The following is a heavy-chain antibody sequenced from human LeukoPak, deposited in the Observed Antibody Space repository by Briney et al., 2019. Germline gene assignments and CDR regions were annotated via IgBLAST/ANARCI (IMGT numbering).Heavy chain of an antibody. J-gene: IGHJ3*02. CDR3: AKRITMIVVVKPDAFDI. CDR1: GFTFSSYP. D-gene: IGHD3-22*01. CDR2: ISDSGGST. Sequence: GGSLRLSCAASGFTFSSYPMSWVRQAPGKGLEWVSAISDSGGSTYYADSVKGRFTISRDNSKNTLYLQMNSLRAEDTAVYYCAKRITMIVVVKPDAFDIWGQGTMVTVSS. V-gene: IGHV3-23*01.